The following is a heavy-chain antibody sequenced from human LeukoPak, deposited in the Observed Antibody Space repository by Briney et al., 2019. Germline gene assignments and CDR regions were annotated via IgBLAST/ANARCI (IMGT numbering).Heavy chain of an antibody. CDR2: IKNKTNGGTT. J-gene: IGHJ6*02. V-gene: IGHV3-15*05. CDR1: GLIFSSAW. Sequence: GGSLRLSCAASGLIFSSAWMTWVRQAPGKGLEWVGHIKNKTNGGTTDYAAPVKGRFIISRDDSKNTLYLQMNSLTVKDTAVYYCASDRVYYGLDVWGQGTTVSVSS. CDR3: ASDRVYYGLDV.